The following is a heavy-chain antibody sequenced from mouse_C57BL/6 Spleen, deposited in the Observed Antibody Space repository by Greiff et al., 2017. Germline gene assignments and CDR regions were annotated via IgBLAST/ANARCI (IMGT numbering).Heavy chain of an antibody. CDR3: TRRGAWFAY. CDR1: GYTFTDYE. V-gene: IGHV1-15*01. CDR2: IDPETGGT. Sequence: QVQLKQSGAELVRPGASVTLSCKASGYTFTDYEMHWVKQTPVHGLEWIGAIDPETGGTAYNQKFKGKGILTADKSSSTAYMELRSLTSADSAVYYCTRRGAWFAYWGQGTLVTVSA. J-gene: IGHJ3*01.